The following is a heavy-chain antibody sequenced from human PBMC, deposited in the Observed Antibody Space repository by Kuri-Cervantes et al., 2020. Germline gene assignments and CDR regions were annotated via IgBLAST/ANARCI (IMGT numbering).Heavy chain of an antibody. CDR1: GFTFSDYY. J-gene: IGHJ4*02. D-gene: IGHD3-22*01. V-gene: IGHV3-11*01. Sequence: GESLKISCAASGFTFSDYYMSWIRQAPGKGLEWVSYISSSGSTIYYADSVKGRFTISRDNAKNSLYLQMNSLRAKDTAVYYCARDLNYYDSSGYSIWGQGTLVTVSS. CDR3: ARDLNYYDSSGYSI. CDR2: ISSSGSTI.